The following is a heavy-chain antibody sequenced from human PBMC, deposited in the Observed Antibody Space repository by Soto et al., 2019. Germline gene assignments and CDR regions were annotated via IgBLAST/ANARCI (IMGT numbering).Heavy chain of an antibody. D-gene: IGHD2-2*01. J-gene: IGHJ6*02. CDR1: GGTFSSYA. CDR3: ASRGSTSYCEENGMYF. Sequence: QVHLVQSGAEVKKPGSSVKVSCKASGGTFSSYAISWVRQAPGQGLEWMGGIIPIFGTANYAQKFQGRVTITADESTSTAYVKLSRLRSEDTAVYYCASRGSTSYCEENGMYFWGERATV. CDR2: IIPIFGTA. V-gene: IGHV1-69*01.